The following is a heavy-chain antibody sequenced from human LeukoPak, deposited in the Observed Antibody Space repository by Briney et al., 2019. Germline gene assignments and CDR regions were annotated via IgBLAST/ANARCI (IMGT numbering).Heavy chain of an antibody. J-gene: IGHJ4*02. V-gene: IGHV3-7*01. CDR2: IKQDGSEK. D-gene: IGHD2-21*02. CDR1: GFIFSSYW. Sequence: PGGSLRLSCAASGFIFSSYWMSWVRQAPGKGLEWVANIKQDGSEKYYVDSVKGRFTISRDNAKNSLDLQMNSLRAEDTAVYYCARVQWLLLWSPFDYWGQGTLVSVSS. CDR3: ARVQWLLLWSPFDY.